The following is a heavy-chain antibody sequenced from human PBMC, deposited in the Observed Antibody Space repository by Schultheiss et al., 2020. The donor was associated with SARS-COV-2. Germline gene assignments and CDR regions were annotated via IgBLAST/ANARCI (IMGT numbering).Heavy chain of an antibody. CDR3: ARVSTRSTGLVAFDY. Sequence: GGSLRLSCAASGFTFSSNCMHWVRQAPGKGLVWVSRITNDGSSTTYADSVRGRFTISRDNAKNTLYLEMNSLRAEDTAVYYCARVSTRSTGLVAFDYWGQGTLVTVSS. V-gene: IGHV3-74*01. D-gene: IGHD2-15*01. CDR1: GFTFSSNC. CDR2: ITNDGSST. J-gene: IGHJ4*02.